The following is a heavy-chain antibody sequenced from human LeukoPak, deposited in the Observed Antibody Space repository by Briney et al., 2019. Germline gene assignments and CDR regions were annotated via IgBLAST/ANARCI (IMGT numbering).Heavy chain of an antibody. V-gene: IGHV4-4*07. CDR3: ARESSSYDFWSGYLVGYYMDV. D-gene: IGHD3-3*01. J-gene: IGHJ6*03. Sequence: PSETLSLTCTVSGGSISSYNWSWIRQPAGKGLEWIGRIYTSGSTNYNPSLKSRVTMSVDTSKNQFSLKLSSVTAADTAVYYCARESSSYDFWSGYLVGYYMDVWGKGTTVTVSS. CDR1: GGSISSYN. CDR2: IYTSGST.